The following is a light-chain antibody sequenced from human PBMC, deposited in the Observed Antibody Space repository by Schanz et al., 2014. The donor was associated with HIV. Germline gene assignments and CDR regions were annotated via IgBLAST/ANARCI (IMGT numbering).Light chain of an antibody. V-gene: IGLV1-47*01. J-gene: IGLJ2*01. CDR3: QSYDSSLSVV. Sequence: QSVLTQPRSASGTPGQRVTISCSGTRSNIGTNYVYWYQQLPGTAPKLLIYRNNRRPSGVPDRFSGSKSGTSASLAISGLQSEDEADYYCQSYDSSLSVVFGGGTKLTVL. CDR1: RSNIGTNY. CDR2: RNN.